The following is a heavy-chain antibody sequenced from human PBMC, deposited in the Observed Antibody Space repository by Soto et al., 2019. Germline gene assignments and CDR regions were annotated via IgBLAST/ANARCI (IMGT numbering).Heavy chain of an antibody. CDR3: AREKHGTKDY. V-gene: IGHV3-66*01. D-gene: IGHD2-21*01. Sequence: EVQLVESGGGLVQPGGSLRLSCAASGFTVSSNYMSWVRQAPGKGLEWVSVIYSGGSTYYAGSVKGRFTISRDNAKNTRYLQMNSLRAEDTAVYYCAREKHGTKDYWGQGTMVTVSS. CDR1: GFTVSSNY. CDR2: IYSGGST. J-gene: IGHJ4*02.